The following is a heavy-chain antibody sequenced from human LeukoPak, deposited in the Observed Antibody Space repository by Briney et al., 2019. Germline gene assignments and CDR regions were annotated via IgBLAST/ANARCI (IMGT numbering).Heavy chain of an antibody. CDR2: INPNSGGT. J-gene: IGHJ5*02. D-gene: IGHD5-18*01. CDR1: GYTFTGYY. V-gene: IGHV1-2*06. Sequence: EASLKVSCKASGYTFTGYYIDWVRQAPGQGLEWMGRINPNSGGTNYAQKFQGRVTMTRDTSISTAYMELSRLRSDDTAVYYCARVEHSYGSWGQGTLVTVSS. CDR3: ARVEHSYGS.